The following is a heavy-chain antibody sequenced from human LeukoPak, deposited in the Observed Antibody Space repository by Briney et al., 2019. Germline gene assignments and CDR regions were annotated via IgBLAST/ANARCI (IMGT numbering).Heavy chain of an antibody. CDR1: GLTFSSYW. V-gene: IGHV3-74*01. D-gene: IGHD3-22*01. J-gene: IGHJ4*02. CDR3: SAHETLIVVRPFDY. Sequence: GGSLRLSCAASGLTFSSYWMHWVRQVPGKGPAWVSRIDPDGTSTSYADSVKGRFTISRDNAKNTLYLQMNSLRAEDAAVYYCSAHETLIVVRPFDYWGQGTVVTVSS. CDR2: IDPDGTST.